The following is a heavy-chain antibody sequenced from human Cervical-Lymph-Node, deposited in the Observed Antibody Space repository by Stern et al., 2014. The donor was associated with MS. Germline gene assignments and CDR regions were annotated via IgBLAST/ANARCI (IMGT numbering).Heavy chain of an antibody. CDR3: ARRPSTSGIDY. V-gene: IGHV4-39*01. J-gene: IGHJ4*02. D-gene: IGHD2-2*01. Sequence: QVQLQESGPGLVKPSETLSLTCTVSGGSISNSTYYWGWIRQPPGKGLEWIGNFYYGGNTYYNPSLKSRVTISVDTSKNQFSLKVSSVTAADTALYYCARRPSTSGIDYWGQGTLVTVSS. CDR2: FYYGGNT. CDR1: GGSISNSTYY.